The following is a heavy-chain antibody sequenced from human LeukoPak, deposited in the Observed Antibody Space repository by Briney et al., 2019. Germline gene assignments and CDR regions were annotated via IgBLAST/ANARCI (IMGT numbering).Heavy chain of an antibody. J-gene: IGHJ4*02. D-gene: IGHD5-18*01. Sequence: SETLSLTCTVSGGSISSYYWSWIRQPPGKGLEWIGYIYYSGSTNYNPSLKSRVTISVDTSKNQFSLKLSSVTAADTAVYYCARGGYSYGLFDYWGQGTLVTVSS. CDR2: IYYSGST. CDR3: ARGGYSYGLFDY. CDR1: GGSISSYY. V-gene: IGHV4-59*12.